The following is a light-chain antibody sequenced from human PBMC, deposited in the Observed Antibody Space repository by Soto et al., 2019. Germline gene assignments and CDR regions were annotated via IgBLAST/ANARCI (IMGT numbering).Light chain of an antibody. Sequence: EIVMTQSPATLSVSPGERATLSCRASQSVSSNLAWYQQKPGQAPRLLIYGASTSATGIQARFSVSGSGTEFTLTISSLQSEDFAVYYCQQYNNWPPYTFGQGTKLEIK. CDR3: QQYNNWPPYT. V-gene: IGKV3-15*01. CDR1: QSVSSN. J-gene: IGKJ2*01. CDR2: GAS.